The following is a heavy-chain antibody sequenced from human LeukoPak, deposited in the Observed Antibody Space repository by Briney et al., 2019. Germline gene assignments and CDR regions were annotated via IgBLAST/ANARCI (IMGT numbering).Heavy chain of an antibody. J-gene: IGHJ5*02. D-gene: IGHD3-10*01. CDR2: IIPILGIA. Sequence: GSSVKVSCKASGGTFSSYAISWVRQAPGQGLEWMGRIIPILGIANYAQKFQGRVTITADKSTSTAYMELSSLRSEDTAVYYCARGTSITGSNVFDPWGQGTLVTVSS. V-gene: IGHV1-69*04. CDR1: GGTFSSYA. CDR3: ARGTSITGSNVFDP.